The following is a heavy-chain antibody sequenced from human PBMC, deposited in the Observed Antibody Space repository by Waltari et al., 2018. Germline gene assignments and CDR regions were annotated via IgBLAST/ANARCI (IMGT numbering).Heavy chain of an antibody. CDR1: GGSISSHH. V-gene: IGHV4-59*11. Sequence: QVQLQASGPGLVTPSETLSLTCTVSGGSISSHHWSWIRQPPGKGLEWIGYIYYSGSTNYNPSLKSRVTIAVDTSKNQFSLKLSSVTAADTAVYYCARRRGSGSYRVDPWGQGTLVTVSS. D-gene: IGHD3-10*01. CDR3: ARRRGSGSYRVDP. CDR2: IYYSGST. J-gene: IGHJ5*02.